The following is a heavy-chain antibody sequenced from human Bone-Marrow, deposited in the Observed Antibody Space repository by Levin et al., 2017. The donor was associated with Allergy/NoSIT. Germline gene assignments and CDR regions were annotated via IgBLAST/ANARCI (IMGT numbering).Heavy chain of an antibody. V-gene: IGHV4-34*01. J-gene: IGHJ3*02. Sequence: SQTLSLTCAVYGGSFSGYYWSWIRQPPGKGLEWIGEINHSGSTNYNPSLKSRVTISVDTSKNQFSLKLSSVTAADTAVYYCARGLKPDDYGDYDDAFDIWGQGTMVTVSS. CDR1: GGSFSGYY. CDR2: INHSGST. D-gene: IGHD4-17*01. CDR3: ARGLKPDDYGDYDDAFDI.